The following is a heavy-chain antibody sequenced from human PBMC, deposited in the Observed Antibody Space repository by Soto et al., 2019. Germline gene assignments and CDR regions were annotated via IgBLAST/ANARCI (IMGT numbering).Heavy chain of an antibody. V-gene: IGHV5-51*01. CDR3: ARSTRSSQYFDY. D-gene: IGHD6-13*01. J-gene: IGHJ4*02. CDR1: GYAMSHFW. Sequence: GASLKIPCPCSGYAMSHFWIGWVRPLPGKGLEWMGIIYPGDHETRYSPSFHGKVTISADKSINTAYLQWNSLEASDTAFYFCARSTRSSQYFDYLGQGDLVTVSS. CDR2: IYPGDHET.